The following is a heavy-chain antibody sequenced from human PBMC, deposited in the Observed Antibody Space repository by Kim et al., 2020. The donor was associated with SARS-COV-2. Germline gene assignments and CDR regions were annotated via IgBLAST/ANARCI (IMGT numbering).Heavy chain of an antibody. CDR1: GGSFSGYY. J-gene: IGHJ6*01. CDR2: INHSGST. Sequence: SETLSLTCAVYGGSFSGYYWSWIRQPPGKGLEWIGEINHSGSTNYNPSLKSRVTISVDTSKNQFSLKLSSVTAADTAVYYCARVSRPYSSGWYGYYYYG. V-gene: IGHV4-34*01. D-gene: IGHD6-19*01. CDR3: ARVSRPYSSGWYGYYYYG.